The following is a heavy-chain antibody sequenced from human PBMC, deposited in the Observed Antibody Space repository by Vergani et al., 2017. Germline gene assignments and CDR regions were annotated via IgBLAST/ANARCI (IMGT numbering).Heavy chain of an antibody. V-gene: IGHV3-30*18. Sequence: QVQLVESGGGVVQPGRSLRLSCAASGFTFSSYGMHWVRQAPGKGLEWVAVISYDGSNKNYADSVKGRFTISRDNSKNTLYLQMNSLRAEDTAVYYCAKDMVRGVIITYGMDVWGQGTTVTVSS. D-gene: IGHD3-10*01. CDR2: ISYDGSNK. CDR3: AKDMVRGVIITYGMDV. CDR1: GFTFSSYG. J-gene: IGHJ6*02.